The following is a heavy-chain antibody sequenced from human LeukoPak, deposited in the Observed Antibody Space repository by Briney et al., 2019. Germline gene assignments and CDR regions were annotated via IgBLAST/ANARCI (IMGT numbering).Heavy chain of an antibody. Sequence: PGGSLRLSCAASGFTFSSYSMNWVRQAPGKGLEWVSGISGSGTSTYYADSVKGRFTISRDNSKNALYLQMNSLRADETAVYYCAKEVYSDSSGYFDYWGQGTLVTVSS. J-gene: IGHJ4*02. CDR1: GFTFSSYS. CDR2: ISGSGTST. V-gene: IGHV3-23*01. CDR3: AKEVYSDSSGYFDY. D-gene: IGHD3-22*01.